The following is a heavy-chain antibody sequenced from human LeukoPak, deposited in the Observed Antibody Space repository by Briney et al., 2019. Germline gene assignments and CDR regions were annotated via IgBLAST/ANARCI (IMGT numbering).Heavy chain of an antibody. CDR2: IKQDGSEK. CDR3: ARDHPRNYYDSSGYTDC. Sequence: GGSLRLSCAASGFTFSSYWMSWVRQAPGKGLEWVANIKQDGSEKYYVDSVKGRFTISRDNAKNSLYLQMNSLRAEDTAVYYCARDHPRNYYDSSGYTDCWGQGTLVTVSS. CDR1: GFTFSSYW. D-gene: IGHD3-22*01. V-gene: IGHV3-7*01. J-gene: IGHJ4*02.